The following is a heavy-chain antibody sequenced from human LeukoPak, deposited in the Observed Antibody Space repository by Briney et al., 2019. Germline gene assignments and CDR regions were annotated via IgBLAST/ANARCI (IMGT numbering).Heavy chain of an antibody. J-gene: IGHJ4*02. CDR1: GFTFSSYE. CDR2: ISSSGSTI. Sequence: GRSLRLSCAASGFTFSSYEMNWVRQAPGKGLQWVSYISSSGSTIYYADSVKGRVTISRDNAKNSLYLQMNSLRAEDTAVYYCARGRCSGGNCYSNFEYWGQGTLVTVSS. V-gene: IGHV3-48*03. CDR3: ARGRCSGGNCYSNFEY. D-gene: IGHD2-15*01.